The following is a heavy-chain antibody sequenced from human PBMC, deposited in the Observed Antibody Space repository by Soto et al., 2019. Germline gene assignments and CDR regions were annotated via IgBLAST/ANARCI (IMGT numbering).Heavy chain of an antibody. CDR3: ARGGYYYDSSGYDYYFDY. J-gene: IGHJ4*02. CDR2: INHSGST. D-gene: IGHD3-22*01. V-gene: IGHV4-34*01. Sequence: SETLSLTCAVYGGSFSGYYWSWIRQPPGKGLEWIGEINHSGSTNYNPSLKSRVTISVDTSKNQFSLKLSSVTAADTAVYYCARGGYYYDSSGYDYYFDYWGQGTLVTVSS. CDR1: GGSFSGYY.